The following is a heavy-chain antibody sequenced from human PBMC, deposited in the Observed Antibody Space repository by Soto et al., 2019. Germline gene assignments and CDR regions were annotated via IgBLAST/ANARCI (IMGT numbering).Heavy chain of an antibody. J-gene: IGHJ4*02. CDR2: IYYSGST. D-gene: IGHD3-9*01. CDR1: GGSISSSSYY. V-gene: IGHV4-39*01. Sequence: PSETLSLTCSVSGGSISSSSYYWGWIRQPPGKGLEWIGSIYYSGSTYYNPSLKSRVTISVDTSKNQFSLKLSSVTAADTAVYYCARHSSYYDILTGYSAQSQFDYWGQGTLVTVSS. CDR3: ARHSSYYDILTGYSAQSQFDY.